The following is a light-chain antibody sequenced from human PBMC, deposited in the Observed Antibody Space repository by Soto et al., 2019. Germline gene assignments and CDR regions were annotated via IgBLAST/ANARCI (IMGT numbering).Light chain of an antibody. CDR2: GSS. CDR1: QAISHY. CDR3: QKYDSAPFT. V-gene: IGKV1-27*01. Sequence: DVQMAQSPSPLSASVGDRVTIACRASQAISHYLAWYQQKPGKVPELLIYGSSTLQSGVPSRFSGSGSGTDFTLTISSLQPEDVATYYCQKYDSAPFTFGPGTKVDIK. J-gene: IGKJ3*01.